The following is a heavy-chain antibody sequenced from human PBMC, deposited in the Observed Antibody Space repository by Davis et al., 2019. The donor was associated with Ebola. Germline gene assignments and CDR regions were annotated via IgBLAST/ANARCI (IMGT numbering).Heavy chain of an antibody. Sequence: GESLKISCAASGFTFSSYAMSWVRQAPGKGLEWVSAISGSGGSTYYADSVKGRFTISRDNSKNTLYLQMNSLRAEDTAVYYCAKKRGGGTMVQGVIVFGDYWGQGTLVTVSS. V-gene: IGHV3-23*01. D-gene: IGHD3-10*01. CDR3: AKKRGGGTMVQGVIVFGDY. CDR1: GFTFSSYA. J-gene: IGHJ4*02. CDR2: ISGSGGST.